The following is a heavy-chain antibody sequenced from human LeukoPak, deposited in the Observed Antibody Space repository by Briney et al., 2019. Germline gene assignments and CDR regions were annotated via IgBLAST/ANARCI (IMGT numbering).Heavy chain of an antibody. CDR2: IYYSGST. J-gene: IGHJ4*02. Sequence: SETLSLTCTVSGGSVSSGYYYWSWVRQPPGKGQEWIGYIYYSGSTNYNPSLKSRVTMSVDTSKNQFSLKLNSVTAADTAVYYCARTLVTYGSGSYIDYWGQGTLVTASS. V-gene: IGHV4-61*01. D-gene: IGHD3-10*01. CDR1: GGSVSSGYYY. CDR3: ARTLVTYGSGSYIDY.